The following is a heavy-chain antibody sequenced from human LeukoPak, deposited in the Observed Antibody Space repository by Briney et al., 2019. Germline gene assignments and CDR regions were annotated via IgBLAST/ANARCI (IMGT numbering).Heavy chain of an antibody. CDR2: ISGSGGST. Sequence: GGSLRLSCAASGFTFSSYAMSWVRQAPGRGLEWVSAISGSGGSTYYADSVKGRFTISRDNSKNTLYLQMNSLRAEDTAVYYCAKDQNFASWFDPWGQGTLVTVSS. CDR1: GFTFSSYA. D-gene: IGHD2/OR15-2a*01. J-gene: IGHJ5*02. V-gene: IGHV3-23*01. CDR3: AKDQNFASWFDP.